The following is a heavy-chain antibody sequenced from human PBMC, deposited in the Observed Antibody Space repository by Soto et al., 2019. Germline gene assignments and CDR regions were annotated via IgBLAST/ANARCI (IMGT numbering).Heavy chain of an antibody. D-gene: IGHD2-2*01. V-gene: IGHV3-23*01. J-gene: IGHJ4*02. Sequence: GGSLRLSCAASGFTFSSYAMSWVRQAPGKGLEWVSAIRGSGGSTYYADSVKGRFTISRDNSKNTLYLQMNSLRAEDTAVYYCAKDYFQLGLVPAAMFFGYWGQGTLVTVSS. CDR1: GFTFSSYA. CDR2: IRGSGGST. CDR3: AKDYFQLGLVPAAMFFGY.